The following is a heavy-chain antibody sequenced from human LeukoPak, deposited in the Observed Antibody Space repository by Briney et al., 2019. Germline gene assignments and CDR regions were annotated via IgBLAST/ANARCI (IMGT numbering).Heavy chain of an antibody. Sequence: GGSLRLPCAASGITFSSYGMSWVRQAPGKGLEWVSAISGSGGSTYYADSVKGRFTISRDNSKNTLYLQMNSLRVEDTAVYYCAKDGGLWFGESNDYWGQGTLVTVSS. V-gene: IGHV3-23*01. CDR3: AKDGGLWFGESNDY. CDR1: GITFSSYG. D-gene: IGHD3-10*01. CDR2: ISGSGGST. J-gene: IGHJ4*02.